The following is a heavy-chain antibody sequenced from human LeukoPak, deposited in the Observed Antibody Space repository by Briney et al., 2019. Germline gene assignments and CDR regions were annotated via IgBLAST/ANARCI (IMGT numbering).Heavy chain of an antibody. J-gene: IGHJ4*02. V-gene: IGHV4-59*01. CDR3: ARVPPGFSDWYSTYFDS. Sequence: SETLSLTCTVSGGSINNYYWTWIRQPPGKGLDWIGYIYYSGSTNYNPSLESRISMPVDTSKNQFSLKLSSVTAADTAVYFCARVPPGFSDWYSTYFDSWGQGTLVTVSS. D-gene: IGHD6-19*01. CDR2: IYYSGST. CDR1: GGSINNYY.